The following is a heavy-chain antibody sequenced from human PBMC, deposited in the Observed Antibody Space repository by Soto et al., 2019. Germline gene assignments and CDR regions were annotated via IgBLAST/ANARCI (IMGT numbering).Heavy chain of an antibody. V-gene: IGHV4-59*08. D-gene: IGHD4-17*01. CDR2: IYYSGST. Sequence: SETLSLTCTVPGGSISSYYWSWIRQPPGKGLEWIGYIYYSGSTNYNPSLKSRVTISVDASKNQFSLKLSSVTAADTAVYYCARHPTVTEYYFDYWGQGTLVTVSS. CDR3: ARHPTVTEYYFDY. CDR1: GGSISSYY. J-gene: IGHJ4*02.